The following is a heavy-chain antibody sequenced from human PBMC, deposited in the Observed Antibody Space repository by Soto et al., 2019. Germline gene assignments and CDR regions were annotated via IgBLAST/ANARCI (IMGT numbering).Heavy chain of an antibody. Sequence: SGTLSLTCTVSGDSITSNSYFWTWIRQPPGKGLEWIGSIYYSGTTYYNPSLKSRVTISVDRSKNQFSLKLSSVTAADTAVYYCARHFSVEYFDYWGQGALVTVS. J-gene: IGHJ4*02. CDR2: IYYSGTT. CDR1: GDSITSNSYF. V-gene: IGHV4-39*01. CDR3: ARHFSVEYFDY.